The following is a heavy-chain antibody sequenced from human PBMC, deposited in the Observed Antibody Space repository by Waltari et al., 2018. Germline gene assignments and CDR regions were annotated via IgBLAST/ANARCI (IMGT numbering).Heavy chain of an antibody. D-gene: IGHD2-15*01. J-gene: IGHJ5*02. V-gene: IGHV4-59*08. CDR1: GGSISRYY. CDR2: IYYSGST. CDR3: ARHEGRDLEFDP. Sequence: QVQLQESGPGLVKPSETLSLTCTVSGGSISRYYWSWIRQPPGKGLEWIGYIYYSGSTNYNPSLKSRVTISVDTSKNQFSLKLSSVTAADTAVYYCARHEGRDLEFDPWGQGTLVTVSS.